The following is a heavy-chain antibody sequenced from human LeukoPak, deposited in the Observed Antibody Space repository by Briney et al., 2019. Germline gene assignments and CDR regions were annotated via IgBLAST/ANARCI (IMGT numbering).Heavy chain of an antibody. CDR2: SGGDGGST. CDR1: GFTFSSYD. D-gene: IGHD5-18*01. J-gene: IGHJ4*02. Sequence: PGGSLRLSCAASGFTFSSYDMSWVRQAPGKGLEWVSASGGDGGSTYADSVKGRFTISRDNARNSLYLQMNSLRDEDTAVYYCTRDGLHTAHFDYWGQGTLVSVSS. CDR3: TRDGLHTAHFDY. V-gene: IGHV3-23*01.